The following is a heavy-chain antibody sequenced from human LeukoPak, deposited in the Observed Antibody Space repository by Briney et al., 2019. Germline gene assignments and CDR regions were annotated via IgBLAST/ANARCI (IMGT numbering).Heavy chain of an antibody. J-gene: IGHJ4*02. CDR2: IYYSGST. V-gene: IGHV4-59*08. CDR3: ARLSILTGLL. D-gene: IGHD3-9*01. Sequence: KPSETLSLTCTVSGGSITSYYWSWIRQPPGKGLEWIGYIYYSGSTNYNPSLKSRVTISVGTSKNQFSLKLSSVTAADTAVYYCARLSILTGLLWGQGTLVTVSS. CDR1: GGSITSYY.